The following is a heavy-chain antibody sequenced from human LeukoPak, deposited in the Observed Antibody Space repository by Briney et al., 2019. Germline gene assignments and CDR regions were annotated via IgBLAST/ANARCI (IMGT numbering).Heavy chain of an antibody. Sequence: GGSLRLSCAGSGFTFTRYWMTWVRQAPGKGLEWVANINEDGGEKYYVDSVEGRFTISRDNAKNSLYLQMNSLRAEDTALYYCARALRRYSYDYPSPDYWGQGTLVTVSS. D-gene: IGHD5-18*01. V-gene: IGHV3-7*03. CDR2: INEDGGEK. CDR3: ARALRRYSYDYPSPDY. CDR1: GFTFTRYW. J-gene: IGHJ4*02.